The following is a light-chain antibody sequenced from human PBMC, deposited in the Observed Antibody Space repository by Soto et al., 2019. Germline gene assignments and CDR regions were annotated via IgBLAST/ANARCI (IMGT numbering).Light chain of an antibody. J-gene: IGLJ7*01. V-gene: IGLV2-23*02. Sequence: QSVLTQPASVSGSPGQSITISCTGTSSNVGSYKLVSWYQQHPGKAPKLMIFEVNKRPSGVSNRFSGSKSGNTASLTISGLQAEDEADYYCCLYLGGTSVFGGGTQLTVL. CDR1: SSNVGSYKL. CDR2: EVN. CDR3: CLYLGGTSV.